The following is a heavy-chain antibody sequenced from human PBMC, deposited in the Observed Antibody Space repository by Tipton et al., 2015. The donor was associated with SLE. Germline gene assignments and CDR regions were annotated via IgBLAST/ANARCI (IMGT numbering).Heavy chain of an antibody. CDR2: ISWNRGSI. V-gene: IGHV3-9*01. J-gene: IGHJ3*02. D-gene: IGHD1-26*01. CDR1: GFNFYDYG. CDR3: AKCYSGYYSDAFDI. Sequence: SLRLSCAASGFNFYDYGMSWVRQAPGKGLEWVSGISWNRGSIGYADSVKGRFTISRDNAKNSLYLQMNSLRPEDTALYYCAKCYSGYYSDAFDIWGQGTLVTVSS.